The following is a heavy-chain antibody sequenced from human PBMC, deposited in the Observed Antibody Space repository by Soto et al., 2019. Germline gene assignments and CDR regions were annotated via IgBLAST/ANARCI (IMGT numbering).Heavy chain of an antibody. CDR2: ISSSSSTI. Sequence: EVQLVESGGGLVQPGGSLRLSCAASGFTFSSYSMNWVRQAPGKGLEWVSYISSSSSTIYYADSVKGRFTISRDNAKNALYLQMNSLRDKDTAVYYCARDRGGIAVGGGGYWGQGSLVTVSS. CDR1: GFTFSSYS. CDR3: ARDRGGIAVGGGGY. D-gene: IGHD6-19*01. V-gene: IGHV3-48*02. J-gene: IGHJ4*02.